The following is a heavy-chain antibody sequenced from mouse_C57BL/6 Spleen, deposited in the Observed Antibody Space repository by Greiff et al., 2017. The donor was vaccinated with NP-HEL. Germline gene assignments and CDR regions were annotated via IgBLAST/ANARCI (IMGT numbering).Heavy chain of an antibody. J-gene: IGHJ2*01. CDR1: GYTFTSYW. CDR3: ARAGEVITTVVAPFDY. CDR2: IDPSDSYT. D-gene: IGHD1-1*01. Sequence: VQLQQPGAELVMPGASVKLSCKASGYTFTSYWMHWVKQRPGQGLEWIGEIDPSDSYTNYNQKFKGKSTLTVDKSSSTAYMQLSSLTSEDSAVYYCARAGEVITTVVAPFDYWGQGTTLTVSS. V-gene: IGHV1-69*01.